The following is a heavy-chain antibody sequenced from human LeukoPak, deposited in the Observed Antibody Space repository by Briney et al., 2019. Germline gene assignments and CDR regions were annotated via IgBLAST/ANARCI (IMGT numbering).Heavy chain of an antibody. J-gene: IGHJ4*02. Sequence: PGGSLRLSCAASGFTFSSYAMNWVRQAPGKGLEYVSAISSNGGSTYYANSVKGRFTISRDNSKNTLYLQMGSLRAEDMAVYYCARYYYDSSGYYCDYWGQGTLVTVSS. CDR3: ARYYYDSSGYYCDY. CDR1: GFTFSSYA. CDR2: ISSNGGST. V-gene: IGHV3-64*01. D-gene: IGHD3-22*01.